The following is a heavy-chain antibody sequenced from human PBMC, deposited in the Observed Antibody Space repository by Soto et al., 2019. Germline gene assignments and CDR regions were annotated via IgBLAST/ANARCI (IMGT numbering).Heavy chain of an antibody. V-gene: IGHV3-48*01. CDR1: GLTFRSYW. CDR2: ISSGSSTI. D-gene: IGHD3-9*01. Sequence: GGSLRLSCAASGLTFRSYWMNWVRQAPGKGLEWVSYISSGSSTIYYADSVKGRFTISRDNAKNSLYLQMNSLRAEDTAVYYCARDKEGAGTYDILTGYYYYYYGMDVWGQGTTVTVSS. CDR3: ARDKEGAGTYDILTGYYYYYYGMDV. J-gene: IGHJ6*02.